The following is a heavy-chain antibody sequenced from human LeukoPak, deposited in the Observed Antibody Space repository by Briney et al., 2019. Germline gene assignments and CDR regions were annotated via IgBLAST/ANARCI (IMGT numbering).Heavy chain of an antibody. V-gene: IGHV6-1*01. CDR2: TYYRSKWYN. D-gene: IGHD5-12*01. J-gene: IGHJ2*01. Sequence: SQTLSLTCAISGDSVSSNSAAWNWSRQSPSRGLEWLGRTYYRSKWYNDYAVSVKSRITINPDTSKNQFSLQLNSVTPEDTAVYYCARMVGSGYDYSDFYWYFDLWGRGTLVTVSS. CDR3: ARMVGSGYDYSDFYWYFDL. CDR1: GDSVSSNSAA.